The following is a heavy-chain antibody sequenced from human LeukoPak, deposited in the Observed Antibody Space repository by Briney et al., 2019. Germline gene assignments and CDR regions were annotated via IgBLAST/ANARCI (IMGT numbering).Heavy chain of an antibody. CDR2: ISYDGSNK. Sequence: GGSLRLSCAASGFTLSSYAMHWVRQAPGKGLEWVAVISYDGSNKYYADSVKGRFTISRDNSKNTLYLQMNSLRAEDTAVYYCARGFMITFGGVIVTPDYWGQGTLVTVSS. D-gene: IGHD3-16*02. CDR1: GFTLSSYA. V-gene: IGHV3-30-3*01. CDR3: ARGFMITFGGVIVTPDY. J-gene: IGHJ4*02.